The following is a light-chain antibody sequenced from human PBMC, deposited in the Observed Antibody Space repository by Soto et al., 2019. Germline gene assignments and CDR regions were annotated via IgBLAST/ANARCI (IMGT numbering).Light chain of an antibody. CDR1: TGAVTSGHF. CDR3: LVIYTGVGEV. J-gene: IGLJ1*01. V-gene: IGLV7-46*01. Sequence: QAVVTQEPSLTVSPGGTVTLTCDSTTGAVTSGHFPHWSQQKPGQAHRTLIYDTSNRHPWTPARFSGSLLGGKAALTLSDAQPEDEAEYYCLVIYTGVGEVFGTGTKLTVL. CDR2: DTS.